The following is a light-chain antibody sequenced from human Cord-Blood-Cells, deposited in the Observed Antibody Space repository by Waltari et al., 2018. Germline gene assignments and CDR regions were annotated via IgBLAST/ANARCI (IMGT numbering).Light chain of an antibody. CDR3: QQRSNWPPRT. J-gene: IGKJ2*01. CDR2: DAS. CDR1: QSVSSY. Sequence: EILLTQSPATLSLFPGERATLSCRASQSVSSYLAWSQQKPGQAPRLLIYDASNRATGIPARFSGSGSGTDFTLTISSLEPEDFAVYYCQQRSNWPPRTFGQGTKLEIK. V-gene: IGKV3-11*01.